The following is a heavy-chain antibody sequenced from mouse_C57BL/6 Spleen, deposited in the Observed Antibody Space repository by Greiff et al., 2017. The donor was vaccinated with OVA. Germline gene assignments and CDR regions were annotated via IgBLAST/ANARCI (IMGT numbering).Heavy chain of an antibody. Sequence: VQLKESGPELVTPGASVKIPCKASGYTFTDYNMDWVKQSHGKSLEWIGDINPNNGGPIYNQKFKGKATLTVDKSSRTAYMELRSLTSEDTAVYYCARGNDGYREYFDYWGQGTTLTVSS. CDR2: INPNNGGP. J-gene: IGHJ2*01. CDR3: ARGNDGYREYFDY. V-gene: IGHV1-18*01. CDR1: GYTFTDYN. D-gene: IGHD2-3*01.